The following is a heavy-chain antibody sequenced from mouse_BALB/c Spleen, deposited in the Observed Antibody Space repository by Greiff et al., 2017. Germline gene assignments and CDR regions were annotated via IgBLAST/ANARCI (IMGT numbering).Heavy chain of an antibody. V-gene: IGHV10-3*03. CDR1: GFTFNTYA. J-gene: IGHJ4*01. D-gene: IGHD3-3*01. Sequence: GGGLVQPKGSLKLSCAASGFTFNTYAMHWVCQAPGKGLEWVARIRSKSNNYATYYADSVKDRFTISRDDSQSMLYLQMNNLKTEDTAMYYCVREGTRAMDYWGQGTSVTVSS. CDR3: VREGTRAMDY. CDR2: IRSKSNNYAT.